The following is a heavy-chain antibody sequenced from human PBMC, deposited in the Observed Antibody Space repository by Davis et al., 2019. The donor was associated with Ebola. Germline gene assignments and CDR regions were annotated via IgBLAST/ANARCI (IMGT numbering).Heavy chain of an antibody. D-gene: IGHD6-13*01. J-gene: IGHJ4*02. CDR3: ARLYSSTPDY. V-gene: IGHV1-69*10. CDR2: LNPNSGGT. CDR1: GGTFSSYA. Sequence: AASVKVSCKASGGTFSSYAISWVRQAPGQGLEWMGWLNPNSGGTNYAQKFQGRVTITRDTSASTAYMELSSLRSEDTAVYYCARLYSSTPDYWGKGTLVTVSS.